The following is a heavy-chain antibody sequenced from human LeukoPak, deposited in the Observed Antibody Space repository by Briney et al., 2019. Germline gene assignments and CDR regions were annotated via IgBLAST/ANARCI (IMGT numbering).Heavy chain of an antibody. CDR2: INPNSGGT. V-gene: IGHV1-2*02. D-gene: IGHD5-12*01. Sequence: ASVKVSCNASGYTFTGYYMHWVRQAPGQGLEWMGWINPNSGGTNYAQKFQGRVTMTRDTSISTAYMELSRLRSDDTAVYYCARGYSGYDELDYWGQGTLVTVSS. CDR3: ARGYSGYDELDY. CDR1: GYTFTGYY. J-gene: IGHJ4*02.